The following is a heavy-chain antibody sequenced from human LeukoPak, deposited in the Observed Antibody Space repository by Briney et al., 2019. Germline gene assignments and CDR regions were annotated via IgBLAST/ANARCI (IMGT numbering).Heavy chain of an antibody. CDR3: ARSTGSTMFIDY. D-gene: IGHD3-10*02. CDR1: GGSISPYY. J-gene: IGHJ4*02. V-gene: IGHV4-59*01. CDR2: IYYSGDT. Sequence: SETLSLTCTVSGGSISPYYWSWIRQPPGKGLEWLGYIYYSGDTDYNPSLKSRVAISVDTSKNQFSLKLSSVTAADTAVYYCARSTGSTMFIDYWGQGTLVTVSS.